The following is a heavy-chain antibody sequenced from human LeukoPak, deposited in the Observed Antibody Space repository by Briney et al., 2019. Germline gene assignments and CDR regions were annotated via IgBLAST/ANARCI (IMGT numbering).Heavy chain of an antibody. CDR1: GYSISRSYY. CDR2: ISHSGPT. J-gene: IGHJ4*02. Sequence: PSETLSLTCTVSGYSISRSYYWGWIRQPPGKGLERIGCISHSGPTHYHPYLKSRVTISVDTSKNQFPLKMSSVTAADTAVYYCARDNVPGYFDYWGKGTLVTVSS. D-gene: IGHD2-8*01. V-gene: IGHV4-38-2*02. CDR3: ARDNVPGYFDY.